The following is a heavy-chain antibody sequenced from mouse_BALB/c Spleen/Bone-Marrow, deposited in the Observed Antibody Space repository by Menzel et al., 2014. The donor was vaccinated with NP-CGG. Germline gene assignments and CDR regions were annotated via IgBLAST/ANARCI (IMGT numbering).Heavy chain of an antibody. CDR1: GYTFTSYY. V-gene: IGHV1S81*02. J-gene: IGHJ3*01. CDR3: TRSAGTGFAY. Sequence: QVQLQQSGAELVKPGASVKLSCKASGYTFTSYYMFWVKQRPRQGLEWIGEINPSNGGTVFNEKFKSKVTLTVDKSSSTAYMQLSGLTSEDSAVYYCTRSAGTGFAYWGQGTLVTVSA. CDR2: INPSNGGT. D-gene: IGHD3-3*01.